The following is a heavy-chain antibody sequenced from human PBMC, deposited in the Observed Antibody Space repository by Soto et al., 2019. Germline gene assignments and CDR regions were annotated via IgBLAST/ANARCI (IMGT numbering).Heavy chain of an antibody. J-gene: IGHJ4*02. CDR1: GGSISSGGYS. CDR3: AAGGGLPRYY. D-gene: IGHD5-12*01. CDR2: IYHSGST. V-gene: IGHV4-30-2*01. Sequence: QLQLQESGSGLVKPSQTLSLTCAVSGGSISSGGYSWSWIRQPPGKGLEWIGYIYHSGSTYYNPSLKLRVTISVDRSNNQCSLKLSSVTAADTAVYYCAAGGGLPRYYWGQGTLVTVSS.